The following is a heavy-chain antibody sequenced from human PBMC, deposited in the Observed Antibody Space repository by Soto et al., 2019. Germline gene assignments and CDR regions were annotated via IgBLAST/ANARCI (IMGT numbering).Heavy chain of an antibody. CDR3: ARGKGYKWNHGWFDP. Sequence: GASVKVSCKASGYTFTNYAMDWVRQAPGQRLEWMGWINAGNGNTKYSQNFQGRVTITRDTSASTAYMELSSLRFEDTAVYYCARGKGYKWNHGWFDPWGQGTLVTVSS. D-gene: IGHD1-20*01. J-gene: IGHJ5*02. CDR2: INAGNGNT. V-gene: IGHV1-3*01. CDR1: GYTFTNYA.